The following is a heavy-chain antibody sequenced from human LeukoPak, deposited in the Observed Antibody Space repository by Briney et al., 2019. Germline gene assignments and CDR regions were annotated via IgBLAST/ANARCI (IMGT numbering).Heavy chain of an antibody. CDR3: ARSRITTARYDY. Sequence: ASVKVSCKASGGTFSSYAFSWVRQAPGQGLEWMGGIIPIFGTANYAQKFQGRVTITTDESTSTAYMELSSLRSEDTAVYYCARSRITTARYDYWGQGTLVTVSS. V-gene: IGHV1-69*05. J-gene: IGHJ4*02. CDR1: GGTFSSYA. CDR2: IIPIFGTA. D-gene: IGHD3-22*01.